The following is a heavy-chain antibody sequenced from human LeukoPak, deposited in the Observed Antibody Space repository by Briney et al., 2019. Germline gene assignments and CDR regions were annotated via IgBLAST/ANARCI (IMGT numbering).Heavy chain of an antibody. D-gene: IGHD2-2*01. J-gene: IGHJ4*02. CDR1: GFTFSRYL. CDR3: AREPSGTSCLDY. CDR2: KKQDEVDK. V-gene: IGHV3-7*01. Sequence: GGSLRLSCAASGFTFSRYLMSWVRQAPGKGLECVSNKKQDEVDKYYVDSVKGRFTISRDNAKNSVYLQMNSLSAEDTALYYCAREPSGTSCLDYGGQGSLVTVSS.